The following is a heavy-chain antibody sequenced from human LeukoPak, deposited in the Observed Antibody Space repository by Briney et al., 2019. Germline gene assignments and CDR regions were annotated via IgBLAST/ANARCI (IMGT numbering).Heavy chain of an antibody. J-gene: IGHJ4*02. D-gene: IGHD3-22*01. Sequence: MASETLSLTCTVSGGSISSYYWSWIRQPPGKGLEWIGYIYYSGSTYYNPSLKSRVTISVDTSKNQFSLKLSSVTAADTAVYYCARAPRDSSYFDYWGQGTLVTVSS. CDR1: GGSISSYY. V-gene: IGHV4-59*12. CDR2: IYYSGST. CDR3: ARAPRDSSYFDY.